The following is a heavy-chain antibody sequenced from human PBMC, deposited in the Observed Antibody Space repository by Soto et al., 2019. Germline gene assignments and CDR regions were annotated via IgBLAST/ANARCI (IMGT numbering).Heavy chain of an antibody. CDR3: AAGWGGPFEF. V-gene: IGHV4-59*01. Sequence: QVQLQESGPGLVKPSETLSLTCTVSGGSISSYYWSWIRQPPGKGLEWIGYIYYSGSTKYNPSLMRRFTISVDPSRHRSALRLISVPAADTAVYYCAAGWGGPFEFWGQGTMVTVSS. J-gene: IGHJ3*01. CDR1: GGSISSYY. D-gene: IGHD3-10*01. CDR2: IYYSGST.